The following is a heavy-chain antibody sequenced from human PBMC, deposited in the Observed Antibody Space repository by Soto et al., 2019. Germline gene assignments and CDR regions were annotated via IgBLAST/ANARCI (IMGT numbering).Heavy chain of an antibody. J-gene: IGHJ4*02. CDR2: ISYDGSNK. Sequence: PGGSLRVSCAASGFTFSSCVMHWVRQSPGKGLEWVAVISYDGSNKYYADSVKGRFTISRDSSKNTLYLQMNSLRAEDTAVYYCAKVSYSYGPQLYFDYWGQGTLVTVSS. V-gene: IGHV3-30*18. CDR3: AKVSYSYGPQLYFDY. D-gene: IGHD5-18*01. CDR1: GFTFSSCV.